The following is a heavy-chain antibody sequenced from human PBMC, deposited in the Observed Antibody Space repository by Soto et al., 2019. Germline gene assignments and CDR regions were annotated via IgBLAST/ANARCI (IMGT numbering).Heavy chain of an antibody. J-gene: IGHJ6*03. CDR2: ISGSGSDR. D-gene: IGHD3-10*01. CDR1: GFTFSTYA. Sequence: EVQVLESGGGLVQPGGSLRLSCVASGFTFSTYAMNWVRQAPGKGLEWVSGISGSGSDRYYADSVRGRFTITRDNPNNTLNLQMDSLRAEDTAIYSCTTTPRSYYYYMDVWGKGTTVTVSS. V-gene: IGHV3-23*01. CDR3: TTTPRSYYYYMDV.